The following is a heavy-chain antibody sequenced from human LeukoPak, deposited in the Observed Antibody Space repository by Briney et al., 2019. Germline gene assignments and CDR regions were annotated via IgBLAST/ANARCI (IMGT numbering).Heavy chain of an antibody. D-gene: IGHD2-2*01. J-gene: IGHJ6*02. CDR3: ASRPARLGYCSSTSCFNGMDV. CDR2: IYSGGST. CDR1: GFTVSSNY. Sequence: PGGSLRLSCAASGFTVSSNYMSWARQAPGKGLEWVSVIYSGGSTYYADSVKGRFTISRHNSKNTLYLQMNSLRAEDTAVYYCASRPARLGYCSSTSCFNGMDVWGQGTTVTVSS. V-gene: IGHV3-53*04.